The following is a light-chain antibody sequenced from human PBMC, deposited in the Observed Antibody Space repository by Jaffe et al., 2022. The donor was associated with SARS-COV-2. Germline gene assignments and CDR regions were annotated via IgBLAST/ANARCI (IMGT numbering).Light chain of an antibody. CDR2: AAS. CDR3: QQLNSYPYT. V-gene: IGKV1-9*01. J-gene: IGKJ2*01. CDR1: QGISTY. Sequence: DIQLTQSPSFLSASVGDRVTITCRASQGISTYLAWYQQKPGKAPKLLIYAASTLQSGFPSRFSGSGSGTEFTLTISSLQPEDFATYHCQQLNSYPYTFGQGTKLEIK.